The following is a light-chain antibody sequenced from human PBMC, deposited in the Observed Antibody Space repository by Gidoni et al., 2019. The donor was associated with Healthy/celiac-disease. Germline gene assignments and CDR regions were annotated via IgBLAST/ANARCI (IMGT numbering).Light chain of an antibody. V-gene: IGKV3-20*01. CDR1: QSVSSSY. J-gene: IGKJ2*01. CDR3: QQYGSSPET. Sequence: EIVLTQSPGTLSLPPGERATLSCRASQSVSSSYLAWYQQKPGQAPRPLIYGASRRATGIPDRFSGSGSGTDFTLTISRLEPEDFAVYYCQQYGSSPETFXXXTKLEIK. CDR2: GAS.